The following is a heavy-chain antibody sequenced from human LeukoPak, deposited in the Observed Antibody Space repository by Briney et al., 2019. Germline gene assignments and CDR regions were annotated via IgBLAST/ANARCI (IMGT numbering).Heavy chain of an antibody. CDR3: GRYLYNPLYYNDSSGYYYD. CDR1: GFTFGSYW. D-gene: IGHD3-22*01. V-gene: IGHV3-7*01. J-gene: IGHJ4*02. Sequence: GGSLRLSCAASGFTFGSYWMSWVRQAPGKGLEWVANIKQDGSEKYYVDSVKGRFTISRDNAKNTLYLQMNGLRAEDTAVYYCGRYLYNPLYYNDSSGYYYDCGQGTLVTVSS. CDR2: IKQDGSEK.